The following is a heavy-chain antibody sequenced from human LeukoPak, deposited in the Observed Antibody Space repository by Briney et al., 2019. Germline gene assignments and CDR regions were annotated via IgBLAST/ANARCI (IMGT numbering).Heavy chain of an antibody. CDR3: ARKDSGWYDAFDI. V-gene: IGHV3-53*01. Sequence: GGSLRLSCAASGFTVPDNYMNWVRQSSGKGLEWVSVIYGGGDTNYADSVKGRFIISRDTSKNTVYLQMNSLGAEDTAVYYCARKDSGWYDAFDIWGQGTMVTVSS. J-gene: IGHJ3*02. CDR1: GFTVPDNY. CDR2: IYGGGDT. D-gene: IGHD6-19*01.